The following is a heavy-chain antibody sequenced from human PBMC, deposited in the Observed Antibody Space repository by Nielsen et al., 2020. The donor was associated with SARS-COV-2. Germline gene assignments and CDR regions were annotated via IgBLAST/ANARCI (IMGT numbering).Heavy chain of an antibody. CDR3: ARDDGDYVGGWFDP. Sequence: ASVKVSCKASGYTFISYAMHWVRQAPGQRLEWMGWINAGNGNTKYSQKFQGRVTITRDTSASTAYMELSSLRSEDTAVYYCARDDGDYVGGWFDPWGQGTLVTVSS. J-gene: IGHJ5*02. V-gene: IGHV1-3*01. D-gene: IGHD4-17*01. CDR2: INAGNGNT. CDR1: GYTFISYA.